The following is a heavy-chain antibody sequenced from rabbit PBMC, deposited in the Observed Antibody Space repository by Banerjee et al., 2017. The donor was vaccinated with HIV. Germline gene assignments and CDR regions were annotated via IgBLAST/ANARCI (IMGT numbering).Heavy chain of an antibody. CDR2: IYSGSSGST. J-gene: IGHJ3*01. CDR3: ARNGGMLDYKL. Sequence: QEQLVESGGGLVQPGESLKLSCTVSGFDFSSYGVSWVRQAPGKGLEWIACIYSGSSGSTNYASWAKGRITVSKTSSTTVTLQMTSLTGADTATYFCARNGGMLDYKLWGQGTLVTVS. V-gene: IGHV1S45*01. D-gene: IGHD4-2*01. CDR1: GFDFSSYG.